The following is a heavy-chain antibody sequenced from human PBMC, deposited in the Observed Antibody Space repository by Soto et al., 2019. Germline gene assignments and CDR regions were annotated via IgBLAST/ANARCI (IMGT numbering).Heavy chain of an antibody. V-gene: IGHV3-33*01. CDR3: ARDRVTAMATGYYYGMDV. Sequence: GGSLRLSCAASGFTFSSYGMHWVRQAPGKGLEWVAVIWYEGSNKDYADSVKGRFTISRDNSKNTLYLQMNSLRAEDTAVYYCARDRVTAMATGYYYGMDVWGQGTTVTVSS. CDR1: GFTFSSYG. J-gene: IGHJ6*02. D-gene: IGHD5-18*01. CDR2: IWYEGSNK.